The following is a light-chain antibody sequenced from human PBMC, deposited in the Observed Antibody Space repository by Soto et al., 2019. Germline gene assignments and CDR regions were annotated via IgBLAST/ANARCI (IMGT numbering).Light chain of an antibody. V-gene: IGKV3-20*01. CDR2: DTS. J-gene: IGKJ3*01. Sequence: EIVLMQSPGTLSLSPGEGAPLSCRASQSVNSNYLAWYQQKPGQAPTVLIFDTSRRATGGPDMFSGSGSGTEFPLTLSRLEPDDFAVDYCQQYGSSQFTFGPGTKVNIK. CDR1: QSVNSNY. CDR3: QQYGSSQFT.